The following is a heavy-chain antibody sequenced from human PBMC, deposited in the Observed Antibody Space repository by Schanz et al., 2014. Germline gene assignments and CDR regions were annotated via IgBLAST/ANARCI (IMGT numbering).Heavy chain of an antibody. J-gene: IGHJ4*02. CDR1: GYTFTRSG. CDR2: IGGSAGKT. Sequence: QVQLVQSGGEVKTPGASVKVSCKASGYTFTRSGISWVRQAPGQGLEWMGWIGGSAGKTNFAQKFQGRVTMTTDTSTSTVYMELRSLTSDDSAVYYCARDRDQWDGNYLDYWGQGTLVTVSS. V-gene: IGHV1-18*01. CDR3: ARDRDQWDGNYLDY. D-gene: IGHD1-26*01.